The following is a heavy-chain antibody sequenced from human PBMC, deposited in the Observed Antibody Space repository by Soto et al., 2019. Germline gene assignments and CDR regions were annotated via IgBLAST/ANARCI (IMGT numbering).Heavy chain of an antibody. D-gene: IGHD1-20*01. CDR3: ARGLGRENPDNRDYFQLDY. V-gene: IGHV3-53*01. Sequence: FLRLSCAASGFTVSTNYLTWVRQAPGKGLKWVSVLYPNGRAFYADSVKGRFTISTDNSKNSVNLQMSTLRAEDTGIYYCARGLGRENPDNRDYFQLDYWGQGTLVTVSS. CDR1: GFTVSTNY. CDR2: LYPNGRA. J-gene: IGHJ4*02.